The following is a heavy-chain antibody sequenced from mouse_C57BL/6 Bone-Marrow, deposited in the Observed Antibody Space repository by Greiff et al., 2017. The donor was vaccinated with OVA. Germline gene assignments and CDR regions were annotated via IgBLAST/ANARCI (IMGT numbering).Heavy chain of an antibody. CDR1: GFTLSSYG. J-gene: IGHJ2*01. CDR2: ISSGGSYT. Sequence: EVKLQESGGDLVKPGGSLKLSCAASGFTLSSYGMSWVRQTPDKRLEWVATISSGGSYTYYPDSVKGRFTISRDTAKNTLYLQMSSLKSEDTAMYYCARSMIFDYWGQGTTLTVSS. CDR3: ARSMIFDY. V-gene: IGHV5-6*01. D-gene: IGHD2-3*01.